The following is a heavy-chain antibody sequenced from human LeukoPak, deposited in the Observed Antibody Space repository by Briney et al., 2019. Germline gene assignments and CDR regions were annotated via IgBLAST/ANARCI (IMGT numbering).Heavy chain of an antibody. CDR2: INQNGSDI. D-gene: IGHD3-22*01. V-gene: IGHV3-7*01. CDR1: GFRLIDYW. CDR3: VSGMIEFDY. Sequence: PGGSLRLSCVASGFRLIDYWMTWAREAPGGGREGVANINQNGSDIYYLDSVEGRLPISRDNATNSLFLQMNSLRVEDTSVYYCVSGMIEFDYWGQGTRVTVSS. J-gene: IGHJ4*02.